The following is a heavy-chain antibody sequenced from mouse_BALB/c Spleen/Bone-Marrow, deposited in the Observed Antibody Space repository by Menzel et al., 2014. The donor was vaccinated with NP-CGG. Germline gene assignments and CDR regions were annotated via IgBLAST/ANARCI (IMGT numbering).Heavy chain of an antibody. CDR1: GFNIKDTY. V-gene: IGHV14-3*02. CDR2: IDPANGNT. D-gene: IGHD1-1*01. Sequence: VQLQQSGAELVKPGASVKLSCTASGFNIKDTYMHWVRQRPEQGLEWIGRIDPANGNTKYDPKFQGKATITADTSSNTAYLQLSSLTSEDTAVYYCARYYYGFYFDYWGQGTTLTVSS. CDR3: ARYYYGFYFDY. J-gene: IGHJ2*01.